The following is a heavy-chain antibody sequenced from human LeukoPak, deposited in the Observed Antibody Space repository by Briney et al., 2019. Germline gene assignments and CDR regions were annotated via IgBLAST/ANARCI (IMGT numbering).Heavy chain of an antibody. CDR2: INRNSGGT. CDR1: GYTFTDYY. CDR3: ARAEWDRAWFDP. J-gene: IGHJ5*02. V-gene: IGHV1-2*02. Sequence: ASVKVSCKASGYTFTDYYMHWVRQAPGQGLEWMGWINRNSGGTNYAQKFQGRVTMTRDTSISTAYMELSRLRSDDTAVYYCARAEWDRAWFDPWGQGTLVTVSS. D-gene: IGHD1-26*01.